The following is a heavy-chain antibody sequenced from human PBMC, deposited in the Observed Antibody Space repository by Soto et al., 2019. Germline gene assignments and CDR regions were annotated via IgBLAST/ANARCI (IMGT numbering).Heavy chain of an antibody. J-gene: IGHJ6*02. CDR1: GYSFTSYW. D-gene: IGHD6-13*01. CDR2: IYPGDSDT. Sequence: GESLKISCKGSGYSFTSYWIGWVRQMPGKGLEWMGIIYPGDSDTRYSPSFQGQVTISADKSISTAYLQWSSLKASDTAMYYCARTAATGKYYYVVAVWGQGTTVTVSS. CDR3: ARTAATGKYYYVVAV. V-gene: IGHV5-51*01.